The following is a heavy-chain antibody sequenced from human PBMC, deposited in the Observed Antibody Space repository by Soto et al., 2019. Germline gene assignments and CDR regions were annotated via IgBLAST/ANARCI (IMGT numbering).Heavy chain of an antibody. Sequence: SVKVSCKASGGTFSSYTISWVRQAPGQGLEWMGRIIPILGIANYAQKFQGRVTITADKSTSTAYMELSSLRSEDTAVYYCAAVAVAGTRYFDYWGQGTLVTVSS. CDR2: IIPILGIA. CDR1: GGTFSSYT. D-gene: IGHD6-19*01. CDR3: AAVAVAGTRYFDY. J-gene: IGHJ4*02. V-gene: IGHV1-69*02.